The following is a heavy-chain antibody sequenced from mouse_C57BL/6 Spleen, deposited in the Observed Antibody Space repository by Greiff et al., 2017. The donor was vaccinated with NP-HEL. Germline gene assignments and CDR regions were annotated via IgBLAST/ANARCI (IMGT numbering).Heavy chain of an antibody. V-gene: IGHV1-26*01. CDR3: ARGKIYYDYDDAMDY. CDR2: INPNNGGT. J-gene: IGHJ4*01. D-gene: IGHD2-4*01. Sequence: EVQLQQSGPELVKPGASVKISCKASGYTFTDYYMNWVKQSHGKSLEWIGDINPNNGGTSYNQKFKGKATLTVDKSSSTAYMELRSLTSEDSAVYYCARGKIYYDYDDAMDYWGQGTSVTVSS. CDR1: GYTFTDYY.